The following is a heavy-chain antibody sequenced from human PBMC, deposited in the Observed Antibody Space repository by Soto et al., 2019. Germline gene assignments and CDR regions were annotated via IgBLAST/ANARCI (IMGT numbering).Heavy chain of an antibody. V-gene: IGHV4-34*01. Sequence: SETLSLTCAVYGGSFSGYYWSWIRQPQGKGLEWIGEINHSGSTNYNPSLKSRVTISVDTSKNQYSLKLSSVTAADTAVYYCARSRSGRIPMVRGVIISPSYFDYWGQGTLVTVSS. CDR2: INHSGST. CDR1: GGSFSGYY. CDR3: ARSRSGRIPMVRGVIISPSYFDY. J-gene: IGHJ4*02. D-gene: IGHD3-10*01.